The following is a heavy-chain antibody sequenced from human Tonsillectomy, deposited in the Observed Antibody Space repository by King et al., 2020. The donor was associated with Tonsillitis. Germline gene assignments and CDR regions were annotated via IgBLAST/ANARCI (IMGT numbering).Heavy chain of an antibody. D-gene: IGHD3-3*01. CDR1: GGSFSDYY. CDR2: INHSGST. V-gene: IGHV4-34*01. CDR3: ARGKYEFRSGYPDYFDY. Sequence: VQLQQWGAGLLKPSETLSLTCAVYGGSFSDYYWTWIRQPPGKGLEWIGEINHSGSTNYNPSLKGRFTISLDTSKNQFSLKLTSVTAADTAVYYCARGKYEFRSGYPDYFDYWGQGTLVTVSS. J-gene: IGHJ4*02.